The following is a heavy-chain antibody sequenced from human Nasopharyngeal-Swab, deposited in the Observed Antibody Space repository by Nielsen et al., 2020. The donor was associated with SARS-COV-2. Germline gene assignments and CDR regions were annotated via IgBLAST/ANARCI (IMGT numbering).Heavy chain of an antibody. CDR1: GFTFSSYG. CDR3: AKDPKKNDYGDYVLWY. D-gene: IGHD4-17*01. J-gene: IGHJ4*02. CDR2: ISYDGSNK. Sequence: GESLKISCAASGFTFSSYGMHWVRQAPGKGLEWVAVISYDGSNKYYADSMKGRFTISRDNSKNTLYLQMNSLRAEDTAVYYCAKDPKKNDYGDYVLWYWGQGTLVTVSS. V-gene: IGHV3-30*18.